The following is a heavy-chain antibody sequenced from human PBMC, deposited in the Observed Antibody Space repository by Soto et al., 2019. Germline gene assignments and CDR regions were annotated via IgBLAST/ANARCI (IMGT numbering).Heavy chain of an antibody. CDR3: ARANRYCSSTSCYTPGDYGMDV. CDR1: GYTFTGYY. V-gene: IGHV1-2*02. CDR2: INPNSGGT. D-gene: IGHD2-2*02. J-gene: IGHJ6*02. Sequence: AAVKVSCKASGYTFTGYYMHWVRQAPGQGREWIGWINPNSGGTNYAQKFQGRVTMTRDTSISTAYMELSRLRSDDTAVYYCARANRYCSSTSCYTPGDYGMDVWGQGTTVTVSS.